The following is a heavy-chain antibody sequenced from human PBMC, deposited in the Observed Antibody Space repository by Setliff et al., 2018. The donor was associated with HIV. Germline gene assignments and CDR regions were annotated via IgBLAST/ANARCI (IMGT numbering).Heavy chain of an antibody. J-gene: IGHJ6*03. D-gene: IGHD5-18*01. CDR3: ARGIQPPYYYYMDV. Sequence: PSETLSLPCTVSGGSITSGSYYWSWIRQPAGKGLEWIGRIYSNGRTTHNPSLKSRVTISRDTSENQFSLRLSSVTAADTAVYYCARGIQPPYYYYMDVW. V-gene: IGHV4-61*02. CDR2: IYSNGRT. CDR1: GGSITSGSYY.